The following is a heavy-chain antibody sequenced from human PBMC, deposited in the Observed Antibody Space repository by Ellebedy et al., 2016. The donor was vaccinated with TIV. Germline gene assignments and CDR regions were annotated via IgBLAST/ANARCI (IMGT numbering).Heavy chain of an antibody. CDR1: GFTFSDYD. Sequence: GESLKISCVASGFTFSDYDMSWVRQTPGKGLEWVSAINGGGTTYYPDSVRGRFTISRDNSKNMLYLEISSLRAEDTAVYYCAKAPGASSYFEYWGQGTLVTVSS. CDR2: INGGGTT. D-gene: IGHD3-22*01. V-gene: IGHV3-23*01. J-gene: IGHJ4*02. CDR3: AKAPGASSYFEY.